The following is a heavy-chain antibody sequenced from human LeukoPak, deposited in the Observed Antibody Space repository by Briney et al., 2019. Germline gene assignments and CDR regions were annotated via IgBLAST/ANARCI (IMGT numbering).Heavy chain of an antibody. Sequence: ASVKVSCKASGYTFTSYGISWVRQAPGQGLEWVGWISAYNGNTNYAQKLQGRVTMTTDTSTSTAYMELRSLRSDDTAVYYCARGRYCSGGSCYAYYYYYMDVWGKGTTVTVSS. D-gene: IGHD2-15*01. CDR2: ISAYNGNT. J-gene: IGHJ6*03. CDR1: GYTFTSYG. CDR3: ARGRYCSGGSCYAYYYYYMDV. V-gene: IGHV1-18*01.